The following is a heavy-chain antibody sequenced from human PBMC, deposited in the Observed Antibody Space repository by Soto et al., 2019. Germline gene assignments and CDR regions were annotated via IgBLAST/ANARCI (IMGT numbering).Heavy chain of an antibody. D-gene: IGHD4-17*01. CDR1: GFSISSGHY. CDR2: THHSGRT. J-gene: IGHJ5*02. Sequence: SETLSLTCAVSGFSISSGHYWGWMRQPPGKGLEWIGSTHHSGRTYYSNSLKSRVTISVDTSKNQSSLRLSSVTAADTALYYCATHFYGAYVVDRWGRGTLVTVSS. V-gene: IGHV4-38-2*01. CDR3: ATHFYGAYVVDR.